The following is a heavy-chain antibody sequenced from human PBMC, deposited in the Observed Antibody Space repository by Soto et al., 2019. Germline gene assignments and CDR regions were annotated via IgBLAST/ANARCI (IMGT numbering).Heavy chain of an antibody. CDR2: ISGSGGST. CDR1: GFTFSSYA. CDR3: ATKSATAMFTSTYYYYNGTHV. J-gene: IGHJ6*02. D-gene: IGHD5-18*01. Sequence: PGGSLRLSCAASGFTFSSYAMSWVRQAPGKGLEWVSAISGSGGSTYYADSVKGRFTISRDNSKNTLYLQMNSLRAEDTAVYYCATKSATAMFTSTYYYYNGTHVLGHATTVTV. V-gene: IGHV3-23*01.